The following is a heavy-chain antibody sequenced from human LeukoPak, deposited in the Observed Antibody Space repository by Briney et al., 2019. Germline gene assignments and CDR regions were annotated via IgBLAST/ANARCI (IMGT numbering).Heavy chain of an antibody. V-gene: IGHV1-2*02. Sequence: ASVKVSCKASGYTFTVYYMHWVRQAPGQGLEWMGWINPNSGGTNYAQKFQGRVTMTRDTSISTAYMELSRLRSDDTAVYYCARGGSRYYDSSGYYYDYRGQGTLVTVSA. CDR1: GYTFTVYY. CDR3: ARGGSRYYDSSGYYYDY. CDR2: INPNSGGT. D-gene: IGHD3-22*01. J-gene: IGHJ4*02.